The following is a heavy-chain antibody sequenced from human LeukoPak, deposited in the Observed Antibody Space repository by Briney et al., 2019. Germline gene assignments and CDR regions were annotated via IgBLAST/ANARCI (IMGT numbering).Heavy chain of an antibody. CDR3: ARRGDHGTLMRYDSSGYYPQGFDY. CDR1: GYTFTSYA. CDR2: INAGNGNT. D-gene: IGHD3-22*01. J-gene: IGHJ4*02. V-gene: IGHV1-3*01. Sequence: GASVKLSCKASGYTFTSYAMHWVRQAPGQRLEWMGWINAGNGNTKYSQKFQGRVTITRDTSASTAYMELSSLRSEDTAVYYCARRGDHGTLMRYDSSGYYPQGFDYWGQGTLVTVSS.